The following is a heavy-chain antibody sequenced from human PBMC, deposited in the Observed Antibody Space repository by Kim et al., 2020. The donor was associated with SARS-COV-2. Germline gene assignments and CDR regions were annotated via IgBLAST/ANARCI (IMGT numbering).Heavy chain of an antibody. CDR2: IPIFGTA. Sequence: IPIFGTANYAQKFQGRVTITADESTSTAYMGLSSLRSEDTAVYYCARELWGQGTLVTVSS. V-gene: IGHV1-69*01. CDR3: AREL. J-gene: IGHJ4*02.